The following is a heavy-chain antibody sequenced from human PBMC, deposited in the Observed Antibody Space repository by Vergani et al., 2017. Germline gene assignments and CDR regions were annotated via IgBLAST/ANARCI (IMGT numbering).Heavy chain of an antibody. CDR2: VYYTGST. CDR1: GAAIKDFY. CDR3: ARHISVVRPSSMTAFDY. J-gene: IGHJ4*02. Sequence: QVQLPESGPGLVKPSETLSLTCTVSGAAIKDFYWSWFRQPPGKGLEWIGYVYYTGSTTYNPSLKSRVTISVDTSNNQFSLRMTSLTAADTAIYYCARHISVVRPSSMTAFDYWGQGTLVTVSS. V-gene: IGHV4-59*01. D-gene: IGHD2-21*01.